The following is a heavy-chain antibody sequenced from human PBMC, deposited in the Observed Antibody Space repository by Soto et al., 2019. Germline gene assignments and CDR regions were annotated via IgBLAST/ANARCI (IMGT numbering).Heavy chain of an antibody. CDR1: GFSFSTFG. CDR2: ISYEGSAQ. CDR3: AKESTAMVATSLDY. J-gene: IGHJ4*02. V-gene: IGHV3-30*18. Sequence: GGSLRLSCTASGFSFSTFGMHWVRQAPGKGLEWVTVISYEGSAQHYTDSVKGRFTISRDNSKNTLYLQMNSLRAEDTAVYYCAKESTAMVATSLDYWGQGIVVTVSS. D-gene: IGHD5-12*01.